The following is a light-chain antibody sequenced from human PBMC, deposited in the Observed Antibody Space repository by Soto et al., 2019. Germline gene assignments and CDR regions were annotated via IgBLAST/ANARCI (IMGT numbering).Light chain of an antibody. CDR1: QGIRND. J-gene: IGKJ1*01. CDR2: AAS. V-gene: IGKV1-6*01. CDR3: LQDYNFPRT. Sequence: AIQMTQSPSSLSASVGDRVTITCRASQGIRNDLGWYRRKPGKAPKLLIYAASSLQSGVPSRFSGSGSGTDFTLTISSLQPEDFATYYCLQDYNFPRTFGQGTKVEI.